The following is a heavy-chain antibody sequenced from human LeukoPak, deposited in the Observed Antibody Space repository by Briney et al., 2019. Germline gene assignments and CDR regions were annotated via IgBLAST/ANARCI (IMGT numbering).Heavy chain of an antibody. J-gene: IGHJ4*02. V-gene: IGHV3-21*01. Sequence: GGSLRLSCAASGFTFSSYSMNWVRQAPGKGLEWVSSISSSSSYIYYADSVKGRFTISRDNAKNSLYLQMNSLRAEDTAVYYCARGTPDRYDYVWGSYRRLDYWGQGTLVTVSS. CDR3: ARGTPDRYDYVWGSYRRLDY. CDR2: ISSSSSYI. CDR1: GFTFSSYS. D-gene: IGHD3-16*02.